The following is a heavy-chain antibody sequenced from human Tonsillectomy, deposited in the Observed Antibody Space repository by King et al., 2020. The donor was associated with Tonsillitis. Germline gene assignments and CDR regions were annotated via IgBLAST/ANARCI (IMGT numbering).Heavy chain of an antibody. J-gene: IGHJ4*02. Sequence: QLQESGPGLVKPSETLSLSCTVSGGSISITNSYWGWIRQPPGQGLEWIGSIYYSGSTYYNPSLKSRVTISVDTSKNQFSLKLTSVTAADTAVYYCARRGGSYGNWGQGNLVTVSS. V-gene: IGHV4-39*07. D-gene: IGHD1-26*01. CDR2: IYYSGST. CDR3: ARRGGSYGN. CDR1: GGSISITNSY.